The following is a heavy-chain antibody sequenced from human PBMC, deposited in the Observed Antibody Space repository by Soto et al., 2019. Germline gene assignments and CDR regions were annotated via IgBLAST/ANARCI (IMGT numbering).Heavy chain of an antibody. V-gene: IGHV3-48*01. CDR1: GFTFRNYG. D-gene: IGHD6-25*01. CDR3: AIDREVAAAATYYFVY. CDR2: IGIGSSTK. J-gene: IGHJ4*02. Sequence: HPGGSLRLSCAASGFTFRNYGMNWFRQAPGKGLEWVSYIGIGSSTKYYADSVKGRFTISRDNSKNTLYLQMNSLRAEDTAVYYCAIDREVAAAATYYFVYWGQGTLVTVYS.